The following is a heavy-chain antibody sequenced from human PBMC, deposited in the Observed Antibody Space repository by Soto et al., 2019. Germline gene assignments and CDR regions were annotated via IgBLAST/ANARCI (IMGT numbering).Heavy chain of an antibody. CDR3: ARGDFLAALHGMDV. J-gene: IGHJ6*02. CDR2: IYYSGST. D-gene: IGHD6-6*01. Sequence: QVQLQESGPGLVKPSQTLSLTCTVSGGSISSGDYYWSWIRQPPGKGLEWIGYIYYSGSTYYNPSHRSRVTISVDTSKNQFSLKLSSVTAADTAVYYCARGDFLAALHGMDVWGQGTTVTVSS. CDR1: GGSISSGDYY. V-gene: IGHV4-30-4*01.